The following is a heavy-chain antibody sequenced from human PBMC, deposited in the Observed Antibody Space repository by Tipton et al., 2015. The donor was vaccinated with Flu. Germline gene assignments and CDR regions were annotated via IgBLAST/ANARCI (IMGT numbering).Heavy chain of an antibody. CDR2: ISYDGSNK. D-gene: IGHD7-27*01. J-gene: IGHJ6*02. V-gene: IGHV3-30*01. CDR3: ARDRNWGKEYYYYGTDV. Sequence: SLRLSCAASGFTFSSYAMHWVRQAPGKGLEWVAVISYDGSNKYYADSVKGRFTISRDNSKNTLYLQMNSLRAEDTAVYYCARDRNWGKEYYYYGTDVWGQGTTVTASS. CDR1: GFTFSSYA.